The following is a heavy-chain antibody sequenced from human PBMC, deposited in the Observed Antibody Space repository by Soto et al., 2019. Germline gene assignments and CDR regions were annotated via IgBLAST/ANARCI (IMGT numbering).Heavy chain of an antibody. V-gene: IGHV1-69*04. Sequence: SVKVSCKASGGTFSSYTISWVRQAPGQGLEWMGRIIPILGIANYAQKFQGRVTTTADKSTSTAYMELSSLRSEDTAVYYCARDSSMVRGVTPPYYYYMDVWGKGTTVTVSS. D-gene: IGHD3-10*01. CDR1: GGTFSSYT. J-gene: IGHJ6*03. CDR3: ARDSSMVRGVTPPYYYYMDV. CDR2: IIPILGIA.